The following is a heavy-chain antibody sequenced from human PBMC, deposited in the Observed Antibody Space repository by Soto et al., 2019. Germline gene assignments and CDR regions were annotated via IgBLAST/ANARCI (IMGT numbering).Heavy chain of an antibody. J-gene: IGHJ4*02. D-gene: IGHD6-19*01. V-gene: IGHV3-23*01. CDR2: ISGSGGST. Sequence: PGGSLRLSCAASGFTFSRYAMSWVRQAPGKGLEWVSGISGSGGSTYYADSVKGRFSISRDNSKNTLDLQMNSLRAEDTAVYYCAKKWNYSSGHNDYWGQGTLVTVSA. CDR1: GFTFSRYA. CDR3: AKKWNYSSGHNDY.